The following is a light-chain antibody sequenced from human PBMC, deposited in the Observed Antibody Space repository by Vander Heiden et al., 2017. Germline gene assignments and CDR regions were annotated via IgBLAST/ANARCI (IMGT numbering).Light chain of an antibody. CDR1: QDISNY. CDR3: QQYDNLPLT. V-gene: IGKV1-33*01. Sequence: DIQMTQSPSSLSASVGHRVTITCQASQDISNYLNGYQQKPGKAPKLLIYDASNLETGVPSRFSGSGSGTDFTFTISSLQPEDIATYYCQQYDNLPLTFGGGTKVEIK. CDR2: DAS. J-gene: IGKJ4*01.